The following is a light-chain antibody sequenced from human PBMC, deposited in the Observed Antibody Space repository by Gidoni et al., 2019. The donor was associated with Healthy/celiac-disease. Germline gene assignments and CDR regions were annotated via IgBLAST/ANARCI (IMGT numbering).Light chain of an antibody. J-gene: IGKJ1*01. CDR3: QQSYSTPWT. V-gene: IGKV1-39*01. CDR1: QSISSN. CDR2: AAS. Sequence: DIQMTPSPSALSASVGDRVTITCRASQSISSNVNWYQQKPGKAPKLLIYAASSLQMGVPSRFSGSGSGTDFTLTISSLQPEDFATYYCQQSYSTPWTFXXXTKVEIK.